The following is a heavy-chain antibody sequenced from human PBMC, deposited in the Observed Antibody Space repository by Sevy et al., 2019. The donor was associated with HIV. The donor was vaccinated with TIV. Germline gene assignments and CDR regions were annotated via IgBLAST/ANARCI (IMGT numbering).Heavy chain of an antibody. D-gene: IGHD6-19*01. J-gene: IGHJ4*02. CDR1: GFTFRSYD. CDR2: ISSDGSDK. Sequence: GGSLRLSCVVSGFTFRSYDMHWVRQAPGKGLEWVAAISSDGSDKYYAASVKGRFIISRDNSRNTLYVQMNRLRPEEDTAMYYCAKDEEQWLVPVDYWGQGTLVTVSS. V-gene: IGHV3-30*18. CDR3: AKDEEQWLVPVDY.